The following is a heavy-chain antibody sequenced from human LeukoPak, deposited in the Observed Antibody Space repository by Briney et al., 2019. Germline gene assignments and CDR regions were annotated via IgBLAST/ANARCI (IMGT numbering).Heavy chain of an antibody. Sequence: SETLSLTCTVSGYSISNGYYWDWIRQPPGRGLEWIGNIYRSGSTSYNPSLKSRVTISVDTSKNQFSPKVNSVTAADTAVYYCARGVVVPAAMEGIWYFDLWGRGTLVTVSS. V-gene: IGHV4-38-2*02. D-gene: IGHD2-2*01. J-gene: IGHJ2*01. CDR3: ARGVVVPAAMEGIWYFDL. CDR1: GYSISNGYY. CDR2: IYRSGST.